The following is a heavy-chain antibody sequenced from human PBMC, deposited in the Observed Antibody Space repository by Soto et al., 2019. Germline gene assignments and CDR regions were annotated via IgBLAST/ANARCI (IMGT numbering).Heavy chain of an antibody. CDR3: ARDRKGTSYGMDV. CDR1: GFTFSSYW. V-gene: IGHV3-7*01. CDR2: IKQDGSEK. D-gene: IGHD3-10*01. Sequence: PGGSLRLSCAASGFTFSSYWMSWVRQAPGKGLEWVANIKQDGSEKYYVDSVKGRFTISRDNAKNSLYLQMNSLRAEDTAVYYCARDRKGTSYGMDVWGQGTTVTVSS. J-gene: IGHJ6*02.